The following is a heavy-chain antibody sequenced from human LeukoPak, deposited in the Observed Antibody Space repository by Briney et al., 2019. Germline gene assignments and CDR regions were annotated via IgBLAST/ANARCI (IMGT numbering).Heavy chain of an antibody. J-gene: IGHJ4*02. CDR1: GGTFSSYA. CDR3: AACSGGSCYIVY. Sequence: SVKVSCKASGGTFSSYAISWVRQAPGQGLEWMGGIIPIFGTANYAQKFQGRVTITADESTSTANMELSSLRSEDTAVYYCAACSGGSCYIVYWGQGTLVTVSS. D-gene: IGHD2-15*01. V-gene: IGHV1-69*01. CDR2: IIPIFGTA.